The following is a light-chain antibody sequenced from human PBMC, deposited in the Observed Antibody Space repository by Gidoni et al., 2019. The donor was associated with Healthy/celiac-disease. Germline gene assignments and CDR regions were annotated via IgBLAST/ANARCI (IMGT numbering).Light chain of an antibody. CDR2: DVS. V-gene: IGLV2-14*01. J-gene: IGLJ2*01. CDR3: SSYTSSSTPVV. Sequence: QSALTQPASVSGSPGQSITISCTGTSSDVGCYNYVSWYQQHPGKAPKLMIYDVSNRPSGVSNRLSGSKSGTTASLTISGLQAEDEADYYCSSYTSSSTPVVFCGGTKLTVL. CDR1: SSDVGCYNY.